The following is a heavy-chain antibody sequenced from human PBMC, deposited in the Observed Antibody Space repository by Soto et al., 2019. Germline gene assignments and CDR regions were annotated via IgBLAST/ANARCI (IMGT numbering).Heavy chain of an antibody. Sequence: PGESLKISCAASGYSITNNGMHWVRQAPGKGLEWVALIWAHGTDQYYADSVKGRFTASRDTSTNTVYLQMNSLRAEDTARYYCGKDIRSGSIDYWGQGTLVTVSS. CDR3: GKDIRSGSIDY. V-gene: IGHV3-33*06. D-gene: IGHD1-1*01. J-gene: IGHJ4*02. CDR1: GYSITNNG. CDR2: IWAHGTDQ.